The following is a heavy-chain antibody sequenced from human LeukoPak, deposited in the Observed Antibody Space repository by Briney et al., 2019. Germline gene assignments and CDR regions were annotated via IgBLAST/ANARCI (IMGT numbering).Heavy chain of an antibody. Sequence: GGSLRLSCAASGFTFSSYGMNWVRQAPGKGLEWVSSITTSSSYIYYADSVKGRFTISRDNAKNSLSLQMNSLRAEDTAVYYCVREIIRLGQDDYFDYWGQGTLVTVSS. CDR2: ITTSSSYI. CDR1: GFTFSSYG. D-gene: IGHD3-3*02. CDR3: VREIIRLGQDDYFDY. V-gene: IGHV3-21*01. J-gene: IGHJ4*02.